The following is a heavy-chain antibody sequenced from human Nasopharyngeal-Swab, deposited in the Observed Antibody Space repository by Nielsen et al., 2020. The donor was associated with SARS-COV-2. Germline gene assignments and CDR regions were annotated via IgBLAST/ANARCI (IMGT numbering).Heavy chain of an antibody. CDR3: ASPDESGY. V-gene: IGHV4-39*01. CDR2: IYYSGST. Sequence: SETLSLTSTFSGCSISISIYYWGWIRQPPGKGLEWIGSIYYSGSTYYNPSLKSRVTISVDTSKNQFSLKLSSVTAADTAVYYCASPDESGYWGQGTLVTVSS. J-gene: IGHJ4*02. D-gene: IGHD1-14*01. CDR1: GCSISISIYY.